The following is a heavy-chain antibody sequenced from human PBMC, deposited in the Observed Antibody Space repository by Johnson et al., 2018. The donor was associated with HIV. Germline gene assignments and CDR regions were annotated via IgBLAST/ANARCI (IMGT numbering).Heavy chain of an antibody. CDR3: ARGSGWYLGFDI. V-gene: IGHV3-7*05. CDR1: GFTVSSNY. J-gene: IGHJ3*02. D-gene: IGHD6-19*01. Sequence: VQLVETGGGLIQPGGSLRLSCAASGFTVSSNYMSWVRQAPGKGLEWVANIKQDGSEKYYADSVKGRFTISRDNSKNTLYLQMNSLRAEDTAVYYCARGSGWYLGFDIWGQGTMVTVSS. CDR2: IKQDGSEK.